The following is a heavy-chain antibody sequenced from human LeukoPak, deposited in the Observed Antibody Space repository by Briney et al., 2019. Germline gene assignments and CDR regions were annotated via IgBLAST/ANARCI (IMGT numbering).Heavy chain of an antibody. Sequence: ASVKVSCKVSGYTLTELSMHWVRQAPGKGLEWMGGFDPEDGETIYAQKFQGRVTMTEDTSTDTAYMELSSLRSEDTAVYYCARDQKKYCSSTSCLKIWGQGAMVTVSS. V-gene: IGHV1-24*01. J-gene: IGHJ3*02. CDR3: ARDQKKYCSSTSCLKI. D-gene: IGHD2-2*01. CDR2: FDPEDGET. CDR1: GYTLTELS.